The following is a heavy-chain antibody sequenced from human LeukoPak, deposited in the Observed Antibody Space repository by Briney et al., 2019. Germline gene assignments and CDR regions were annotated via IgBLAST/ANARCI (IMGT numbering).Heavy chain of an antibody. CDR2: IKQDGSEK. CDR1: GFTFSSYW. D-gene: IGHD6-13*01. CDR3: AKDSGIPARGKVEYFQD. Sequence: GGSLRLSCAASGFTFSSYWMSWVRQAPGKGLEWVANIKQDGSEKYYVDSVKGRFTISRDNAKNSLYLQMNSLRAEDTAVYYCAKDSGIPARGKVEYFQDWGQGTLVTVSS. J-gene: IGHJ1*01. V-gene: IGHV3-7*01.